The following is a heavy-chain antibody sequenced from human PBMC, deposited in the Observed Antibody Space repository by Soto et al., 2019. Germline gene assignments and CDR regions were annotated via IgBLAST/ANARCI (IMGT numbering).Heavy chain of an antibody. CDR3: ARGRDGYKYDAFDI. D-gene: IGHD5-12*01. J-gene: IGHJ3*02. V-gene: IGHV1-2*04. CDR1: GYTFTGYY. CDR2: INPNSGGT. Sequence: ASVKVSCKASGYTFTGYYMHWVRQAPGQGLEWMGWINPNSGGTNYAQKFQGWVTMTRDTSISTAYMELSRLRSDDTAVYYCARGRDGYKYDAFDIWGQGTMVTVPS.